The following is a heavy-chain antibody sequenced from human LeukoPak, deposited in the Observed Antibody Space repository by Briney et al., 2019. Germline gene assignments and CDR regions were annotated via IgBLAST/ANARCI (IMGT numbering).Heavy chain of an antibody. CDR1: GFSFGNYV. CDR3: VRSPTYYNMDV. J-gene: IGHJ6*03. V-gene: IGHV3-30-3*01. CDR2: ISYDGTNK. Sequence: GESLRLSCAASGFSFGNYVIHWVRQAPGKGLGWLAVISYDGTNKYYADSVKGRFTISRDHSQSTVDLQMNTLRGADTAVYYCVRSPTYYNMDVWGKGTTVTVS.